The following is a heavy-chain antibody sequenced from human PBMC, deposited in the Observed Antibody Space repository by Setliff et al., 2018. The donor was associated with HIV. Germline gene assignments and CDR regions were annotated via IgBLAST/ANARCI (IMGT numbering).Heavy chain of an antibody. CDR1: GGSISSGNHY. J-gene: IGHJ6*02. D-gene: IGHD5-18*01. Sequence: PSETLSLTCTVSGGSISSGNHYWSWIRQPAGKALEWIGHIYTSGSTSYNPSLKSRVTISVDTSKSQFSLKMTSVTAADTSVYYCARGLSVYSYANVYYYHGMDVWGQGTTVTVSS. CDR3: ARGLSVYSYANVYYYHGMDV. CDR2: IYTSGST. V-gene: IGHV4-61*09.